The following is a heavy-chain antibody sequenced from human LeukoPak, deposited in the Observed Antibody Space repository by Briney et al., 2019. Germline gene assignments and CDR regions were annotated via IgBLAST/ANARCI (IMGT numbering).Heavy chain of an antibody. CDR3: ARILYCTSISCYSS. Sequence: GGSLRLSCAASGFTFSNYWMHWVRQAPGKGLVWVSSIDPDGSNTTYADSVKGRFTISRVNAKNTLYLQMNSLRAEDTAVYYCARILYCTSISCYSSWGQGTLVTVSS. D-gene: IGHD2-2*01. CDR2: IDPDGSNT. J-gene: IGHJ1*01. V-gene: IGHV3-74*01. CDR1: GFTFSNYW.